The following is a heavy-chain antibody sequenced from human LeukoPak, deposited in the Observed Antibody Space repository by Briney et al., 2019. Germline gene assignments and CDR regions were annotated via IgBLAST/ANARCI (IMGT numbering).Heavy chain of an antibody. J-gene: IGHJ3*02. CDR2: IYYSGST. CDR3: ARVSNDLDAFDI. Sequence: SETLSLTCTVSGGSISSYYWSWIRQPPGKGLEWIGYIYYSGSTNYNPSLKSRVTISVDTSKNQFSLKLSSVTAADTAVYYCARVSNDLDAFDIWGQGTMVTVSS. D-gene: IGHD1-1*01. CDR1: GGSISSYY. V-gene: IGHV4-59*01.